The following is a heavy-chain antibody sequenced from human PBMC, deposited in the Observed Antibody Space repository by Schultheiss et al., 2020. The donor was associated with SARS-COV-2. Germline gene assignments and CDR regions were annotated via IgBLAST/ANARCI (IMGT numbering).Heavy chain of an antibody. CDR2: IHTSGST. V-gene: IGHV4-61*02. D-gene: IGHD6-13*01. Sequence: SETLSLTCTVSGGSISSGTYYWSWIRQPAGKGLEWIGRIHTSGSTNYNPSLKSRVTISVDTSKNQFSLKLSSVTAADTAVYYCARRAAADNYAFDIWGQGTTVTVSS. J-gene: IGHJ3*02. CDR1: GGSISSGTYY. CDR3: ARRAAADNYAFDI.